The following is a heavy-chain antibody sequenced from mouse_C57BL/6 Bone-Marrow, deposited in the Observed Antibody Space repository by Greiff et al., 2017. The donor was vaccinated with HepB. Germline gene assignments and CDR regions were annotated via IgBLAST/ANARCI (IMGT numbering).Heavy chain of an antibody. CDR3: ASRTTVVDY. V-gene: IGHV1-64*01. Sequence: QVQLKQPGAELVKPGASVKLSCKASGYTFTSYWMHWVKQRPGQGLEWIGMIHPNSGSTNYNEKFKSKATLTVDKSSSTAYMQLSSLTSEDSAVYYCASRTTVVDYWGQGTTLTVSS. CDR1: GYTFTSYW. D-gene: IGHD1-1*01. CDR2: IHPNSGST. J-gene: IGHJ2*01.